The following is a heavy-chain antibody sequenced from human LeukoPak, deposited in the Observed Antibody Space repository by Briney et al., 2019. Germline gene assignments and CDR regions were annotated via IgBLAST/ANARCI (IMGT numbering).Heavy chain of an antibody. D-gene: IGHD6-13*01. CDR2: FDPEDGET. CDR1: GYTLTQLT. Sequence: GASVKVSCKVSGYTLTQLTMHWVRQAPGKGLEWMGGFDPEDGETKYAQKFQGRVTITADESTSTAYMELSSLRSEDTAVYYCASSEGIAAAAYFDYWGQGTLVTVSS. J-gene: IGHJ4*02. CDR3: ASSEGIAAAAYFDY. V-gene: IGHV1-24*01.